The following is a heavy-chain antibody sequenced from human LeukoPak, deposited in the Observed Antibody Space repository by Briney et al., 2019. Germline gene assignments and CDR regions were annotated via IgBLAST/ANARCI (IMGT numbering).Heavy chain of an antibody. CDR2: IYYSGST. J-gene: IGHJ3*02. V-gene: IGHV4-39*07. CDR1: GGSISSNSYY. Sequence: ASETPSLTCTVSGGSISSNSYYWGWIRQPPGKGLEWIGSIYYSGSTYYNPSLKSRVTISVDTSKNQFSLNLSSVTAADTAVYYCARDTVGSTFPGAFDIWGQGTMVTVSS. D-gene: IGHD1-26*01. CDR3: ARDTVGSTFPGAFDI.